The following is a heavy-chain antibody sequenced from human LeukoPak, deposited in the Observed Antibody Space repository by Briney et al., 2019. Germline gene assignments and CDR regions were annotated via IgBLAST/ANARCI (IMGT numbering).Heavy chain of an antibody. V-gene: IGHV1-46*01. CDR2: INPSGGST. CDR3: ASIYYDSSGYYYGYFDY. J-gene: IGHJ4*02. Sequence: AASVKVSCKASGYTFTSYYMHWVRQAPGQGLEWMGIINPSGGSTNNAQKFQGRVTVTRDTSTSTVYMELSSLRFEDTAVYYCASIYYDSSGYYYGYFDYWGQGTLVTVSS. D-gene: IGHD3-22*01. CDR1: GYTFTSYY.